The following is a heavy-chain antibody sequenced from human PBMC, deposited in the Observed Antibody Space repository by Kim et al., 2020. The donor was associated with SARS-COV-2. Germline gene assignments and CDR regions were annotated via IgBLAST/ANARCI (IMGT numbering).Heavy chain of an antibody. J-gene: IGHJ4*02. V-gene: IGHV3-30*02. Sequence: DGNNKYYADAVKGPFTISRDNSKNTLYLQMNSLRAEDTAVYSCANAWIPDYWGQGTLVTVSS. CDR3: ANAWIPDY. D-gene: IGHD5-18*01. CDR2: DGNNK.